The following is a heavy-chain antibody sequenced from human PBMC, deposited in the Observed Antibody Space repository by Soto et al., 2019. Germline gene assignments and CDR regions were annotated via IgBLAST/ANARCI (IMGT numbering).Heavy chain of an antibody. CDR2: VSAGGDMT. V-gene: IGHV3-23*01. Sequence: GGSLRLSCAASGFTFSSYAMSWVRQAPGKGLEWVSSVSAGGDMTYYSDSVKGRFTISRDNFNNALFLQMNSLRIEDTGLYYCARGDRGGSGSPASYYYSGLDVWGQGTTVTVSS. CDR1: GFTFSSYA. D-gene: IGHD3-10*01. CDR3: ARGDRGGSGSPASYYYSGLDV. J-gene: IGHJ6*02.